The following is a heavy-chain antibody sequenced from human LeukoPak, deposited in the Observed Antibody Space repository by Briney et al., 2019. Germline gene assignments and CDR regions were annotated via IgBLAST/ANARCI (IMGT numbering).Heavy chain of an antibody. CDR2: IYTSGST. D-gene: IGHD5-18*01. CDR3: ARGAMVTLFDY. CDR1: GGSISSYY. V-gene: IGHV4-4*09. J-gene: IGHJ4*02. Sequence: NSSETLSLTCTVSGGSISSYYWSWIRQPPGKGLEWIGYIYTSGSTNYNPSLKSRVTISVDTSKNQFSLKLSSVTAADTAEYYCARGAMVTLFDYWGQGTLVTVSS.